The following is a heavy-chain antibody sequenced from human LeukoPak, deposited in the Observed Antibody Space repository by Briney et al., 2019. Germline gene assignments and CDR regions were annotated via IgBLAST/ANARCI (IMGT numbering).Heavy chain of an antibody. CDR2: IYHSGST. CDR3: ARLYLRDHCSSTSCYGLYFDY. D-gene: IGHD2-2*01. CDR1: GYSITSGYY. Sequence: SETLSLTXAVSGYSITSGYYWGWIRQPPGKGLECIGSIYHSGSTYYNPSLKTRVTISVDTSKNQFSLKLSSVTAADTAVYYCARLYLRDHCSSTSCYGLYFDYWGQGTLVTVSS. J-gene: IGHJ4*02. V-gene: IGHV4-38-2*01.